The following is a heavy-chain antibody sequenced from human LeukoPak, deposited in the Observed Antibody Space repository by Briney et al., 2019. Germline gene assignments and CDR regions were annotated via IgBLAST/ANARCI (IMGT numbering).Heavy chain of an antibody. CDR1: GGSISSYY. D-gene: IGHD2/OR15-2a*01. J-gene: IGHJ5*02. Sequence: PSETLSLTCTVSGGSISSYYWSWIRQPAGKGLEWIGRIYTSGSTNYNPSLKSRVTMSVDTSKNEFSLKLSSVTAADTAVYYCAREGIFEYLTPFDPWGQGTLVTVSS. CDR3: AREGIFEYLTPFDP. CDR2: IYTSGST. V-gene: IGHV4-4*07.